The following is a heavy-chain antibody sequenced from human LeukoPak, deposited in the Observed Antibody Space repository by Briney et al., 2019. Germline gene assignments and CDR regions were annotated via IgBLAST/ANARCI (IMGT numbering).Heavy chain of an antibody. J-gene: IGHJ4*02. CDR3: ARGSGRTVLGVVIKH. D-gene: IGHD3-3*01. CDR2: INPNCGAT. Sequence: AAVKVTCKASGYTFTGYYMHWVRQAPAQGLEWMGCINPNCGATNYAQKFQGRITMTRDTSINTVYIEVSRLRSDDTAVYFCARGSGRTVLGVVIKHWGQGTLVSVSS. CDR1: GYTFTGYY. V-gene: IGHV1-2*02.